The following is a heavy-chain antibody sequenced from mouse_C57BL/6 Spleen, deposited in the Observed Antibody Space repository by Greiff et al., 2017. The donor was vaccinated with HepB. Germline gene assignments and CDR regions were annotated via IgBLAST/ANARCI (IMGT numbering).Heavy chain of an antibody. J-gene: IGHJ3*01. Sequence: EVKLMESGGGLVQPGGSLSLSCAASGFTFTDYYMSWVRQPPGKALEWLGFIRNKANGYTTEYSASVKGRFTISRDNSQSILYRQMNALRAEDSATYYCARYLGNYEFAYWGQGTLVTVSA. CDR1: GFTFTDYY. CDR2: IRNKANGYTT. V-gene: IGHV7-3*01. CDR3: ARYLGNYEFAY. D-gene: IGHD2-1*01.